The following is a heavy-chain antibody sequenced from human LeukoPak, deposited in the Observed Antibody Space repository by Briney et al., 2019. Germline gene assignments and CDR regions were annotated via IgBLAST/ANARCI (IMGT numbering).Heavy chain of an antibody. Sequence: GGSLRLSCAASGFTFSNYWMSWVRQAPGKGLEWVANIKQDGSEKYYVDSVKGRFTISRDNAKNSLYLQMNSLRAEDTAVYYCARGNSGSYYRYYFDYWGQGTLATVSS. V-gene: IGHV3-7*03. CDR3: ARGNSGSYYRYYFDY. CDR1: GFTFSNYW. CDR2: IKQDGSEK. D-gene: IGHD1-26*01. J-gene: IGHJ4*02.